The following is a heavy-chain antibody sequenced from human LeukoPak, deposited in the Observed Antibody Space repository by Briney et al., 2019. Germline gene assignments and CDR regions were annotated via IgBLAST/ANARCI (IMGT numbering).Heavy chain of an antibody. D-gene: IGHD3-3*01. V-gene: IGHV3-21*01. CDR2: ISSSSSYI. CDR3: AREGKYYDFWSGYSVDY. CDR1: GFTFSSYS. Sequence: GGSLRLSCAASGFTFSSYSMNWVRQAPGKGLEWVSSISSSSSYIYYADSVKGRFTISRDNAKNSLYLQMNSLRAEDTAVYYCAREGKYYDFWSGYSVDYWGQGTLVTVSS. J-gene: IGHJ4*02.